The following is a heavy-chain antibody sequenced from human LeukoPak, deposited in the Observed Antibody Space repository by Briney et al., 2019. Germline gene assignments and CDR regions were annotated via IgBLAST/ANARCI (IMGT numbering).Heavy chain of an antibody. V-gene: IGHV3-53*01. CDR2: IYNSGDT. CDR3: TTDIVVVVAALAAYDY. Sequence: PGGSLRLSCAASGFTVSSNYMTWVRQSPGKGLEWVSVIYNSGDTYYADSVKGRFTISRDNSKNTLYLQMNSLKTEDTAVYYCTTDIVVVVAALAAYDYWGQGTLVTVSS. CDR1: GFTVSSNY. J-gene: IGHJ4*02. D-gene: IGHD2-15*01.